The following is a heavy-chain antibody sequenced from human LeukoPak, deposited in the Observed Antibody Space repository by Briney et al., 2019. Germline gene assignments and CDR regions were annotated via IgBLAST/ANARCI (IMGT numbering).Heavy chain of an antibody. J-gene: IGHJ5*02. Sequence: PGGSLRLSCAASGFTFSSYWMHWVRQAAGKGLVWVSRINNDGRSTTHADSVKGRFTISRDNAKNTLYLQMNSLRAEDTAVYYCVSGAYYSDKGGYLHHWGQGTLVAVSS. CDR1: GFTFSSYW. V-gene: IGHV3-74*01. D-gene: IGHD3-22*01. CDR3: VSGAYYSDKGGYLHH. CDR2: INNDGRST.